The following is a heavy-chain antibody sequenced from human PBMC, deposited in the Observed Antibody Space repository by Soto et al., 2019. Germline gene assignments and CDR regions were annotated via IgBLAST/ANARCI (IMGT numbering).Heavy chain of an antibody. CDR2: SGCSGRT. CDR3: ARDSSTRYDSYYFDY. V-gene: IGHV4-38-2*01. J-gene: IGHJ4*01. D-gene: IGHD3-22*01. CDR1: GYLISSGYY. Sequence: PSETLSLTCAVSGYLISSGYYWGWLRQTPGKGLGWLGSSGCSGRTYYNPSLKGRFSTSVDLSKNQFSLNLRSVTAADTAVYFWARDSSTRYDSYYFDYWGDGTLVT.